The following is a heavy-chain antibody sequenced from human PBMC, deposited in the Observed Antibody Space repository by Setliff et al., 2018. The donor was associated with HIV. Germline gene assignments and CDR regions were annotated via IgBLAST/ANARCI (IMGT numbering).Heavy chain of an antibody. J-gene: IGHJ6*02. CDR3: ARNGGPYAGGALYYYYGMDV. Sequence: ASVKVSCKASGYTFTTYDITWVRQAPGQGLEWLGWISPYNGHTNFAQKFQGRVTMTTDTATSTAYMEVRRLRSDDTAVDYCARNGGPYAGGALYYYYGMDVWGQGTTVTVSS. CDR2: ISPYNGHT. V-gene: IGHV1-18*01. CDR1: GYTFTTYD. D-gene: IGHD3-16*01.